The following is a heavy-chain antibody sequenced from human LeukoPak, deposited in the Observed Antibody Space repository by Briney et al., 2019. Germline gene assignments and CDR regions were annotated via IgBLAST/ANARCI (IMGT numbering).Heavy chain of an antibody. J-gene: IGHJ4*02. CDR3: ARLTTGTTLGY. Sequence: AASVKVSCKASGYTFTSYGISWVRQAPGQGLEWMGGIIPIFGTANYAQKFQGRVTITADESTSTAYMELSSLRSEDTAVYYCARLTTGTTLGYWGQGTLVTVSS. CDR1: GYTFTSYG. V-gene: IGHV1-69*13. D-gene: IGHD1-1*01. CDR2: IIPIFGTA.